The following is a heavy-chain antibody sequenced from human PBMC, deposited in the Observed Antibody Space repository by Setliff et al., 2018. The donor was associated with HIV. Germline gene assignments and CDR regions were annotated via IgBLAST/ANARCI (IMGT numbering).Heavy chain of an antibody. V-gene: IGHV4-4*07. J-gene: IGHJ4*02. Sequence: SETLSLTCTVSGGSISSDYWNWVRQPAGKGLEWIGRVYNSGSTNYNPSLKSRVTMSVDTSKNQFSLKPSSVTAADTAVYYCARSIGTVRGITEFDYWGQGTLVTVSS. CDR2: VYNSGST. CDR1: GGSISSDY. D-gene: IGHD3-10*01. CDR3: ARSIGTVRGITEFDY.